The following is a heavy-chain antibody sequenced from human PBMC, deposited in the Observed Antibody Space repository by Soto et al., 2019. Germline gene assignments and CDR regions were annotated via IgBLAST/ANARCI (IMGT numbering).Heavy chain of an antibody. D-gene: IGHD4-17*01. CDR2: IGSDGSPT. J-gene: IGHJ4*02. Sequence: EVQLVESGGGLVQPGGSLRLSCAASGFTFSSYWIHWVRQAPGKGLVWVSRIGSDGSPTRYADSVKGRFTISRDHAKNTLYLQMSSLRAEDTAVYYYARGRGYGDYFYFDYWGQGTLVTVSS. CDR1: GFTFSSYW. V-gene: IGHV3-74*01. CDR3: ARGRGYGDYFYFDY.